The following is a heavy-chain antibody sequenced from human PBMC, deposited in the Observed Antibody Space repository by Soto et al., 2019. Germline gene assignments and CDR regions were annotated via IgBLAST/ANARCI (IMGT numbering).Heavy chain of an antibody. Sequence: PGGSLRLSCAASGFTFSSYSMNWVRQAPGKGQEWVSYISSSSSTIYYADSEKGRFTISRDNAKNSLYLQMNSLRAEDTAVYYCVIDLSGIYWSYYYYYGMDVWGQGTTVTVSS. D-gene: IGHD1-26*01. CDR1: GFTFSSYS. J-gene: IGHJ6*02. V-gene: IGHV3-48*01. CDR3: VIDLSGIYWSYYYYYGMDV. CDR2: ISSSSSTI.